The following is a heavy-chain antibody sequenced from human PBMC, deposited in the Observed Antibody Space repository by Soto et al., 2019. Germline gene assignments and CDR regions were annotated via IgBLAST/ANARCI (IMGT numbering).Heavy chain of an antibody. Sequence: QVQLVESGGGVVQPGRSLRLSCAASGVTFSSYGMHWVRQAPGKGLEWVAVIWYDGSNKYYADSVKGRSTISRDNSKNTLYLQRNSLRGADTAVYYCARDPRAVWRGYMYYYGMDVWGQGTTVTVSS. CDR2: IWYDGSNK. J-gene: IGHJ6*02. CDR3: ARDPRAVWRGYMYYYGMDV. V-gene: IGHV3-33*01. CDR1: GVTFSSYG. D-gene: IGHD3-3*01.